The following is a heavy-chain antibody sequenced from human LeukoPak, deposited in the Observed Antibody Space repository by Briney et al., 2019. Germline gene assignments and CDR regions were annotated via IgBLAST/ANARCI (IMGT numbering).Heavy chain of an antibody. CDR3: ARVVQLERRSYFDY. V-gene: IGHV1-69*01. CDR2: IIPIFGTA. D-gene: IGHD1-1*01. J-gene: IGHJ4*02. CDR1: GGTFSSYA. Sequence: SVKVSCKASGGTFSSYAISWVRQAPGQGLEWMGGIIPIFGTAKYAQKFQGRVTITADESTSTAYMELSSLRSEDTAVYYCARVVQLERRSYFDYWGQGTLVTVSS.